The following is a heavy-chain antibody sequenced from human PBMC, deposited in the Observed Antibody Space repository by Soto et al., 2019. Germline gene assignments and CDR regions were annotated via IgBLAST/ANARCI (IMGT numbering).Heavy chain of an antibody. D-gene: IGHD2-8*01. J-gene: IGHJ4*02. Sequence: TGGSLRLSCAASGFTFSSYGMHWVRQAPGKGLEWVAVIWYDGSNKYYADSVKGRFTISRDNSKNTLYLQMNSLRAEDTAVYYCARGIVLMVDFDYWGQGTLFTVSS. CDR3: ARGIVLMVDFDY. CDR2: IWYDGSNK. CDR1: GFTFSSYG. V-gene: IGHV3-33*01.